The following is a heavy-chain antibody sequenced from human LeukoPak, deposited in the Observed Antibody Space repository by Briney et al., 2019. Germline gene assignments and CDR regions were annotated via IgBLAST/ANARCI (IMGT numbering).Heavy chain of an antibody. CDR2: LYYSGST. V-gene: IGHV4-39*07. CDR3: ARDKGRVGVVPKFKYYYYYMDV. CDR1: GASISSSSYY. D-gene: IGHD3-3*01. J-gene: IGHJ6*03. Sequence: SETLSLTCTVSGASISSSSYYWGWIRQPPGKGLEWIGSLYYSGSTYYNPSLKSRVTISVDTSKNQFSLKLSSVTAADTAVYYCARDKGRVGVVPKFKYYYYYMDVWGKGTTVTVSS.